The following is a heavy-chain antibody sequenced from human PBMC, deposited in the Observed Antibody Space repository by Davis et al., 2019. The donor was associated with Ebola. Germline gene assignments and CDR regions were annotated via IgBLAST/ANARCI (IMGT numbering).Heavy chain of an antibody. CDR1: GFAVSTSA. J-gene: IGHJ6*02. Sequence: GESLKISCAASGFAVSTSAVHWVRQAPGKGLEWVAYISFDAKNKYYAESVKGRFTVSRDDSSNTLYLQMNGLRVEDTALYYCARDRYSRTWNYGIDVWGQGTTVTVSS. CDR2: ISFDAKNK. V-gene: IGHV3-30*04. CDR3: ARDRYSRTWNYGIDV. D-gene: IGHD6-13*01.